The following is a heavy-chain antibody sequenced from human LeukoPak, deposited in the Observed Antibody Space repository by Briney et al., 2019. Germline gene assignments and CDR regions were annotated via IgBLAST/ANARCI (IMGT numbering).Heavy chain of an antibody. D-gene: IGHD6-19*01. Sequence: SETLSLTCTVSGGSISSYYWNWIRQPAGKGLECIGRIDASGSTNYNPSLKSRVTMSIDTSKNQFSLKLSSVTAADTAVYYCARYRSSTYFDYWGQGALVTVSS. CDR2: IDASGST. CDR1: GGSISSYY. CDR3: ARYRSSTYFDY. J-gene: IGHJ4*02. V-gene: IGHV4-4*07.